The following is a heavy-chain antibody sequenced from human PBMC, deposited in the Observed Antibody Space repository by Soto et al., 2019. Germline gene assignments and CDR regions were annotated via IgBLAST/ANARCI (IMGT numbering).Heavy chain of an antibody. CDR1: GFTFSSYS. CDR3: ARDLGYDFWSGYEYYGMDV. Sequence: GSLRLSCAASGFTFSSYSMNWVRQAPGKGLEWVSSISSSSSYIYYADSVKGRFTISRDNAKNSLYLQMNSLRAEDTAVYYCARDLGYDFWSGYEYYGMDVWGQGTTVTVS. CDR2: ISSSSSYI. J-gene: IGHJ6*02. V-gene: IGHV3-21*01. D-gene: IGHD3-3*01.